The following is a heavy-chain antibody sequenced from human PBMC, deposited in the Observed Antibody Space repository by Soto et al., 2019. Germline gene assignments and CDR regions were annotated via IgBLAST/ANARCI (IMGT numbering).Heavy chain of an antibody. CDR1: GFTFSSYA. CDR3: AKMLKQTNILGYCSSTSCYAGIIHGMDV. D-gene: IGHD2-2*01. V-gene: IGHV3-23*01. Sequence: GGSLRLSCAASGFTFSSYAMSWVRQAPGKGLEWVSAISGSGGSTYYADSVKGRFTISRDNSKNTLYLQMNSLRAEDTAVYYCAKMLKQTNILGYCSSTSCYAGIIHGMDVWGQGTTVTVSS. CDR2: ISGSGGST. J-gene: IGHJ6*02.